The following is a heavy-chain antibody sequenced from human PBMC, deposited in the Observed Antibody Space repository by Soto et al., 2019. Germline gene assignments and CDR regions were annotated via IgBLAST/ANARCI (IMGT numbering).Heavy chain of an antibody. D-gene: IGHD3-3*01. J-gene: IGHJ3*02. V-gene: IGHV4-61*08. CDR2: IYYSGST. CDR1: GFSISSGDYY. Sequence: SETLSLTCSVSGFSISSGDYYWSWIRQPPGKGLEWIGYIYYSGSTNYNPSLKSRVTISVDTSKNQFSLKLSSVTAADTAVYYCARGFHDFWSGSTTGADAFDIWGQGTMVTVSS. CDR3: ARGFHDFWSGSTTGADAFDI.